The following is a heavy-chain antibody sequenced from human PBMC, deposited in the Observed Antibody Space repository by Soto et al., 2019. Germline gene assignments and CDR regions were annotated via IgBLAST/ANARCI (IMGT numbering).Heavy chain of an antibody. J-gene: IGHJ6*03. D-gene: IGHD2-15*01. CDR2: MNPNSGNT. V-gene: IGHV1-8*01. CDR1: GYTFTSYD. Sequence: ASVKVSCKASGYTFTSYDINWVRQATGQGLEWMGWMNPNSGNTGYAQKFQGRVTMTRNTSISTAYMEPSSLRSEDTAVYYCARAYCSGGSCENYYYYYMDVWGKGTTVTVSS. CDR3: ARAYCSGGSCENYYYYYMDV.